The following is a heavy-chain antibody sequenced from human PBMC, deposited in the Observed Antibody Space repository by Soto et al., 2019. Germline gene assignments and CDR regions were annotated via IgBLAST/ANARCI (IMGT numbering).Heavy chain of an antibody. V-gene: IGHV1-18*01. Sequence: ASLKVSCKASGYTFTSYGISWVRQAPGQGLEWMGWISAYNGNTNYAQKLQGRVTMATDTSTSTAYMELRSLRSDDTAVYYCARDRSYSSGWYCDYWGQGTLVTVSS. CDR1: GYTFTSYG. J-gene: IGHJ4*02. CDR2: ISAYNGNT. D-gene: IGHD6-19*01. CDR3: ARDRSYSSGWYCDY.